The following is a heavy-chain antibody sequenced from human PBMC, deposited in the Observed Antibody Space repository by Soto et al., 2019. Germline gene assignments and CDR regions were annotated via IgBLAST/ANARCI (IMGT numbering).Heavy chain of an antibody. CDR2: IWNDGIRR. CDR1: GFTFSKYG. CDR3: ARDDDNDANALDY. J-gene: IGHJ4*02. V-gene: IGHV3-33*01. Sequence: GGSLRLSCAASGFTFSKYGMHWVRQAPGKGLEWVALIWNDGIRRVYVDSVKGRFTISRDNSKNTLDLQMNNLRDEDTAVYYCARDDDNDANALDYWGPGTLVTAPQ.